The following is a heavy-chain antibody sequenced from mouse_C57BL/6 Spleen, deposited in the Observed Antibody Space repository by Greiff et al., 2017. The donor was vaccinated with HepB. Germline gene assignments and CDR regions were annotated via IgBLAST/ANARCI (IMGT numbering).Heavy chain of an antibody. Sequence: EVQVVESGGDLVKPGGSLKLSCAASGFTFSSYGMSWVRQTPDKRLEWVATISSGGSYTYYPDSVKGRFTISRDNAKNTLYLQMSSLKSEDTAMYYCARKRGTGTPHAMDYWGQGTSVTVSS. V-gene: IGHV5-6*01. CDR2: ISSGGSYT. CDR3: ARKRGTGTPHAMDY. D-gene: IGHD4-1*01. J-gene: IGHJ4*01. CDR1: GFTFSSYG.